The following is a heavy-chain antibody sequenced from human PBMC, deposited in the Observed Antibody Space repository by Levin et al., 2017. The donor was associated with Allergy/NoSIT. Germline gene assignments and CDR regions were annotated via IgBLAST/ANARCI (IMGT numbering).Heavy chain of an antibody. CDR1: GYTFTSYG. D-gene: IGHD6-19*01. J-gene: IGHJ3*02. CDR2: ISAYDGNT. V-gene: IGHV1-18*01. CDR3: ARLEHWLGRNAFDI. Sequence: PGESLKISCKASGYTFTSYGISWVRQAPGQGLEWMGWISAYDGNTNYAQKLQGRVTMTTDTSTSTAYMELRSLRSDDTAVYYCARLEHWLGRNAFDIWGQGTMVTVSS.